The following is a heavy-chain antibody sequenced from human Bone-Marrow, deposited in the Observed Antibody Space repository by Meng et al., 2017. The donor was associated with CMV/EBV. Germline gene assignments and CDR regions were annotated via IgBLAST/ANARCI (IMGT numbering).Heavy chain of an antibody. J-gene: IGHJ4*02. V-gene: IGHV3-74*01. Sequence: GGSLRLSCAASGFTFTKHWMHWVRQAPGKGLVWVSRINSDGSSTSYADSVKGRFTISRDNAKNTLYLQMNSLRAEDTAVYYCARAFGAHDYWGQGTLVTVSS. CDR1: GFTFTKHW. CDR2: INSDGSST. CDR3: ARAFGAHDY. D-gene: IGHD1-26*01.